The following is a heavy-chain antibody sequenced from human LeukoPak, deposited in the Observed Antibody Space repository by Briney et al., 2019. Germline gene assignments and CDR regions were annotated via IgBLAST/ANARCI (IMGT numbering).Heavy chain of an antibody. V-gene: IGHV4-59*08. Sequence: PSETLSLTCTVSGGSISSYYWSWVRQPPGKGLEWIGFVYYTGSTNYSPSLKSRVTIFVDTSKNQFSLKLSSVTATDRAVYYCARHLTSEYSSGWYYVDYWGQGTLVTVSS. J-gene: IGHJ4*02. CDR1: GGSISSYY. CDR2: VYYTGST. CDR3: ARHLTSEYSSGWYYVDY. D-gene: IGHD6-19*01.